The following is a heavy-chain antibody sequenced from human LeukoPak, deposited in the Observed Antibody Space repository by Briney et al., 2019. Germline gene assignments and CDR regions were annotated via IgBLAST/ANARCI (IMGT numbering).Heavy chain of an antibody. Sequence: ASVKVSCKASEYTFIGYYLHWVRQAPGQGLEWMGWINPNSGGTNYAQKFQGRVTMTRDTSISTAYMELSRLRSDDTAVYYCARDETDCSSTSCPFDYWGQGTLVTVSS. V-gene: IGHV1-2*02. CDR1: EYTFIGYY. CDR3: ARDETDCSSTSCPFDY. CDR2: INPNSGGT. J-gene: IGHJ4*02. D-gene: IGHD2-2*01.